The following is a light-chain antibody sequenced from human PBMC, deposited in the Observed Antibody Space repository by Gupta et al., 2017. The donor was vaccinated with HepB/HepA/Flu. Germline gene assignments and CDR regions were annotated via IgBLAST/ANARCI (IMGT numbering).Light chain of an antibody. J-gene: IGKJ1*01. Sequence: DIQMTQSPSSLSAAVGDRVTITCRASQNINNYLNWYHQKPGEVPKLLIYAASSLQSGVPSRFSGSGSGTDFTLTITELQPEDFGSFYCQHTDFTPRTFGQGTKVEVK. CDR2: AAS. CDR1: QNINNY. V-gene: IGKV1-39*01. CDR3: QHTDFTPRT.